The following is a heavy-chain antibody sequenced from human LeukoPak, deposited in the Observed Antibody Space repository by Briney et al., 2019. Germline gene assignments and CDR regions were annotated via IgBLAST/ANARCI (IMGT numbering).Heavy chain of an antibody. CDR2: INHSGST. D-gene: IGHD3-22*01. CDR3: ARDGRDSSGFYWRGGPNWFDP. J-gene: IGHJ5*02. Sequence: SETLSLTCAVYGGSFSGYYWSWIRQPPGKGLEWIGEINHSGSTNYNPSLKSRVTISVDTSKNQFSLKLSSVTAEDTAVYYCARDGRDSSGFYWRGGPNWFDPWGQGTLVTVSS. V-gene: IGHV4-34*01. CDR1: GGSFSGYY.